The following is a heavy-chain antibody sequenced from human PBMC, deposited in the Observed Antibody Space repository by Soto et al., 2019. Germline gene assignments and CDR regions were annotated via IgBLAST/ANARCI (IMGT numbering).Heavy chain of an antibody. CDR1: GYTFTSYG. D-gene: IGHD2-2*01. Sequence: QVQLVRSGAEVKKPGASVNVSCKASGYTFTSYGISWVRQAPGQGLEWMGWISAYNGNTNYAQKLQGRVTMTTDTSTSTAYMELRSLRSDDTAVYYCARDATAYCSSTSCRANDACDIWGQGTMVTVSS. V-gene: IGHV1-18*01. CDR2: ISAYNGNT. CDR3: ARDATAYCSSTSCRANDACDI. J-gene: IGHJ3*02.